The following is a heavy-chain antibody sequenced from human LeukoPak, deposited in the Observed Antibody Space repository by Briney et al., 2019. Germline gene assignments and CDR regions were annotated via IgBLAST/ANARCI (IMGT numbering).Heavy chain of an antibody. CDR1: GYTFTGYY. CDR3: AGSEWLPRSYFDY. J-gene: IGHJ4*02. D-gene: IGHD3-3*01. CDR2: INPNSGGT. Sequence: GASVKVSCKASGYTFTGYYMHWVRQAPRQGLEWMGWINPNSGGTYYAQKFQGRVTMTRDTSISTAYMELSRLRSDDTAVYYCAGSEWLPRSYFDYWGQGTLVTVSS. V-gene: IGHV1-2*02.